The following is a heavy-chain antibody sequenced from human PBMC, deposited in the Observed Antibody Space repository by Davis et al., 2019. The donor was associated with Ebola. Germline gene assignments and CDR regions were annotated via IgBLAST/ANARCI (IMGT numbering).Heavy chain of an antibody. V-gene: IGHV4-34*01. CDR2: INHSGST. D-gene: IGHD3-16*01. CDR3: ARVTGRLGLYV. J-gene: IGHJ6*02. CDR1: GFTVSSNY. Sequence: GSLTLSCAASGFTVSSNYMSWIRQPPGKGLEWIGEINHSGSTNYNPSLKCRVTISVDTSKNQFSLELSSVTAADTAVYYCARVTGRLGLYVWGQGTTVTVSS.